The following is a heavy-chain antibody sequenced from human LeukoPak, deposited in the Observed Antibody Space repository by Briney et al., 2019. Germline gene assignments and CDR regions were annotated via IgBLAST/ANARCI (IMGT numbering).Heavy chain of an antibody. CDR1: GYIFTSYY. CDR2: VYPSAGTS. V-gene: IGHV1-46*03. D-gene: IGHD3-16*01. J-gene: IGHJ4*02. Sequence: ASVKVSCKASGYIFTSYYMHWVRQAPGQGLEWLSVVYPSAGTSDPAQRFRARITLSDDTSTSTAYMELRSLKSEDTAIYFCVREYHGGYFDFWGQASLVTVSS. CDR3: VREYHGGYFDF.